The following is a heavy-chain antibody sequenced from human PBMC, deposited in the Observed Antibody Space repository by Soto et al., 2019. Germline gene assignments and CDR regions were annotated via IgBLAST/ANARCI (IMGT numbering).Heavy chain of an antibody. CDR1: GYGFITSD. CDR2: MNPNTGSS. CDR3: ARGGPAAGYAL. D-gene: IGHD6-13*01. Sequence: LVQGSWKGAGYGFITSDINWGRQATGQGLEWMGWMNPNTGSSGYAQDFQGRITMTRDTATSTAYMELTSLRSDDTAVYSCARGGPAAGYALWGQGTLVPVS. J-gene: IGHJ4*02. V-gene: IGHV1-8*01.